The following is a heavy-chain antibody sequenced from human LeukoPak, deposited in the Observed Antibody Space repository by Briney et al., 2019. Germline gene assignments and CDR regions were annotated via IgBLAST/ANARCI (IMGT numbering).Heavy chain of an antibody. D-gene: IGHD3-10*02. CDR1: GFTFSSYA. CDR3: ARGGRLVRDWFDP. V-gene: IGHV3-30*04. J-gene: IGHJ5*02. CDR2: ISYDGSNK. Sequence: GGSLRLSCAASGFTFSSYAMHWVRQAPGKGLEWVAVISYDGSNKYYADSVKGRFTISRDNSKNTLYLQMNSLRAEDTAVYYCARGGRLVRDWFDPWGQGTLVTVSS.